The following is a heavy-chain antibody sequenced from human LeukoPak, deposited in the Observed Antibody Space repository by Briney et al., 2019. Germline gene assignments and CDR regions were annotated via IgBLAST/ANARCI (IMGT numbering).Heavy chain of an antibody. Sequence: GGSLRLSCAASGFTFSSYGMHWVRQAPGKGLEWVAVISYDGSNKYYADSVKGRFTISRDNSKNTLYLQMNSLGAEDTAVYYCARRFANYYGMDVWGQGTTVTVSS. V-gene: IGHV3-30*03. J-gene: IGHJ6*02. CDR3: ARRFANYYGMDV. D-gene: IGHD3-3*01. CDR1: GFTFSSYG. CDR2: ISYDGSNK.